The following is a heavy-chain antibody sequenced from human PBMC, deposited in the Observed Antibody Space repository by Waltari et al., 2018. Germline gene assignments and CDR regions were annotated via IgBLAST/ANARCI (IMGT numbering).Heavy chain of an antibody. CDR2: INHSGST. V-gene: IGHV4-34*01. D-gene: IGHD1-26*01. CDR3: ASGLGSYGGRDY. J-gene: IGHJ4*02. Sequence: QVQLQQWGAGLLKPSETLSLTSAVYVGSFSGYDWSWIRQRTGKGLEWIGEINHSGSTNYNPSLKSRVTISVDTSKNQFSLKLSSVTAADTAVYYCASGLGSYGGRDYWGQGTLVTVSS. CDR1: VGSFSGYD.